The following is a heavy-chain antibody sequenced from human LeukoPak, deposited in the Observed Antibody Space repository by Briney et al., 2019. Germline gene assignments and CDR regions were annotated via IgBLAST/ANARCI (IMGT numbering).Heavy chain of an antibody. V-gene: IGHV1-8*01. CDR3: ARGRGSYGAFDF. D-gene: IGHD1-26*01. CDR1: GYTFTSYD. CDR2: MNPNSGNT. J-gene: IGHJ3*01. Sequence: RASVKVSCKASGYTFTSYDINWVRQATGQGLVWMGWMNPNSGNTGYAQKFQGRVTMTRNTSISTAYMELSSLRSEDTAVYYCARGRGSYGAFDFWGQGTMVTVSS.